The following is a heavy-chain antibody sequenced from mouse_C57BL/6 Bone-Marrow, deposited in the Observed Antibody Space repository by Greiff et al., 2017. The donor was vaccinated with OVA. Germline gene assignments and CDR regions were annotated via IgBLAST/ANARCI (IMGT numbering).Heavy chain of an antibody. CDR3: TKDESAAD. Sequence: VQLKESGAELVRPGASVKLSCTASGFHITDDYMHWVKQRPDQGLEWIGWIDPENGAPDSASKFQGKATITADTSSNTAYLQLSSLTSEDTAGYYCTKDESAADWGQGTLVTVSA. CDR1: GFHITDDY. V-gene: IGHV14-4*01. J-gene: IGHJ3*01. CDR2: IDPENGAP. D-gene: IGHD6-1*01.